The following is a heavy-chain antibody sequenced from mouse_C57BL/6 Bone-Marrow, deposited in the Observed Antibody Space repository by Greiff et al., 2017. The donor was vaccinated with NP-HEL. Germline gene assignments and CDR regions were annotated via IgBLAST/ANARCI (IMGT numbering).Heavy chain of an antibody. D-gene: IGHD2-3*01. CDR1: GYAFSSSW. V-gene: IGHV1-82*01. CDR2: IYPGDGDT. J-gene: IGHJ1*03. CDR3: ARSMRDYGWYFDV. Sequence: VKLQESGPELVKPGASVKISCKASGYAFSSSWMNWVKQRPGTGLEWIGRIYPGDGDTNYNGKFKGKATLTADKSSSTAYMQLSSLTSEDSAVYFCARSMRDYGWYFDVWGTGTTVTVSS.